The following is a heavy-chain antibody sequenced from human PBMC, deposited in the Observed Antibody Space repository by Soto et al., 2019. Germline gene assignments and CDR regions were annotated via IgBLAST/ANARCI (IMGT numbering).Heavy chain of an antibody. CDR3: ARTYYYDSSGYYYYYGMDV. CDR2: IIPIFGTA. V-gene: IGHV1-69*13. CDR1: GGTFSSYA. Sequence: SVKVSCKASGGTFSSYAISWVRQAPGQGLEWMGGIIPIFGTANYAQKFQGRVTITADESTSTAYMELSSLRSEDTAVYYCARTYYYDSSGYYYYYGMDVWGQGTTVTVSS. J-gene: IGHJ6*02. D-gene: IGHD3-22*01.